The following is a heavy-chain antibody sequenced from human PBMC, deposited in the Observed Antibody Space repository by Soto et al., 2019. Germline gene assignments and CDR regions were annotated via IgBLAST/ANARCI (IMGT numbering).Heavy chain of an antibody. D-gene: IGHD3-16*01. J-gene: IGHJ5*02. CDR2: LLRPGRST. Sequence: GESLKISCAASGFMFSDYAMTWARQAPGKELEWVSGLLRPGRSTYYADSVKGRFTISGDTSANTVYLQMDSLRAEDTAVYYCAKDAIANDGIWIMDSWGQGTVVTVSS. V-gene: IGHV3-23*01. CDR3: AKDAIANDGIWIMDS. CDR1: GFMFSDYA.